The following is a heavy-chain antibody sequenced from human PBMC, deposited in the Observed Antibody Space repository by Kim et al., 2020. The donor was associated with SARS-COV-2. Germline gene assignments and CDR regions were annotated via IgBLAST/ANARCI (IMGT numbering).Heavy chain of an antibody. J-gene: IGHJ4*02. D-gene: IGHD6-13*01. Sequence: GGSLRLSCAASGFTFSSYAMSWVRQAPGKGPEWVSLVSGSGGSTYHADSVEGRFAISRDNSKKTLYLQMNSLRAEDTALYYCAKGESNNWYFFYSWGQGT. CDR1: GFTFSSYA. V-gene: IGHV3-23*01. CDR3: AKGESNNWYFFYS. CDR2: VSGSGGST.